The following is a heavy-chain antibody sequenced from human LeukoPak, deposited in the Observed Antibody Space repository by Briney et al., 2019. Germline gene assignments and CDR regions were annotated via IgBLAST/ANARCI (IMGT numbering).Heavy chain of an antibody. J-gene: IGHJ6*02. CDR2: INTYSGGA. V-gene: IGHV1-2*04. D-gene: IGHD2-15*01. CDR1: GYTFTDYF. CDR3: ARDFLGRSNGGSNYFGMDV. Sequence: ASVNVSCKSSGYTFTDYFLHWVRQAPGQGPEWMGCINTYSGGAHYAQKFKGWVSLTRDTSSDTAFMELSSLRSDATAIYYCARDFLGRSNGGSNYFGMDVWGQGTTVTVSS.